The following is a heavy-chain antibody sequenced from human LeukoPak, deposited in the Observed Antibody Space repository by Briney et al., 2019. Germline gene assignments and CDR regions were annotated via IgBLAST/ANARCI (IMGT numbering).Heavy chain of an antibody. CDR1: GFTFSSYA. J-gene: IGHJ4*02. CDR2: ISYDGSNK. V-gene: IGHV3-30-3*01. D-gene: IGHD6-19*01. Sequence: PGGSLRLSCAASGFTFSSYAMSWVRQAPGKGLEWVAVISYDGSNKYYADSVKGRFTISRDNSKNTLYLQMNSLRAEDTAVYYCARAVAVASEGDYWGQGTLVTVSS. CDR3: ARAVAVASEGDY.